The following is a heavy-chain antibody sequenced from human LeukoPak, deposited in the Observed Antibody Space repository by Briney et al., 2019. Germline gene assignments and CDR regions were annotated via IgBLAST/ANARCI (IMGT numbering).Heavy chain of an antibody. Sequence: SETLSLTCTASGYSISSGYYWGWIRQPPGNGLEWIGSSYHSGSTYYNPSLKSRVTISVDTSKNQFSLKLSSVTAAHTAVYYCARTDSGSYRQPFDYWGQGTLVTVSS. CDR2: SYHSGST. CDR1: GYSISSGYY. CDR3: ARTDSGSYRQPFDY. J-gene: IGHJ4*02. D-gene: IGHD1-26*01. V-gene: IGHV4-38-2*02.